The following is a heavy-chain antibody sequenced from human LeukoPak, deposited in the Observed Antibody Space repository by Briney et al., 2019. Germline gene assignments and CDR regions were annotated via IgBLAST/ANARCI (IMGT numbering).Heavy chain of an antibody. J-gene: IGHJ4*02. Sequence: GRSLRLSCTASGFTFGDYVMSWVRQAPGKGLESVGFIRQTVYGGSTEYVASVKGRFTISRDDSKSAVYLQFNSLRTEDTAVYYCTRFNGFYDYWGQGTLVTVSS. CDR3: TRFNGFYDY. CDR2: IRQTVYGGST. V-gene: IGHV3-49*04. CDR1: GFTFGDYV. D-gene: IGHD2-8*01.